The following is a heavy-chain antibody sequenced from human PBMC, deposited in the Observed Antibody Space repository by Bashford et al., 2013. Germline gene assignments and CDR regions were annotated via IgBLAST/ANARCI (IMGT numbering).Heavy chain of an antibody. D-gene: IGHD3-10*01. CDR3: AKWGRGGPDY. J-gene: IGHJ4*02. V-gene: IGHV3-7*03. Sequence: GGSLRLSCAASGFYFNDCWMSWVRQAPGKGLEWVAYIKSDVGDNYYADSVKGRFTVSRDNTRNSVYLQMNSLKAEDTAVYYCAKWGRGGPDYWGQGTLVTVSS. CDR1: GFYFNDCW. CDR2: IKSDVGDN.